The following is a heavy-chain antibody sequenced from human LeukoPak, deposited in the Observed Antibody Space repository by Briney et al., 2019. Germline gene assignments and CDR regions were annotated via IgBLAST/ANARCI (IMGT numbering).Heavy chain of an antibody. Sequence: SETLSLTCAVYGGSFSGYYWSWIRQPPGKGPEWIGEINHSGSTNYNPSLKSRVTISVDTSKNQFSLKLSSVTAADTAVYYCARGRDDYYAYGMDVWGQGTTVTVSS. CDR2: INHSGST. J-gene: IGHJ6*02. D-gene: IGHD3-10*01. V-gene: IGHV4-34*01. CDR1: GGSFSGYY. CDR3: ARGRDDYYAYGMDV.